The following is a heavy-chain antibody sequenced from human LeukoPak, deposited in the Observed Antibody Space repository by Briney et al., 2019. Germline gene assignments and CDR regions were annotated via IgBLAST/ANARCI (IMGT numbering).Heavy chain of an antibody. Sequence: PGRSLRLSCAASGFTFDDYAMHWVRQAPGKGLEWVSGICWNSGSIGYADSVKGRFTISRDNAKNSLYLQMNSLRAEDTALYYCAKGGYYYDSSGYYAQYFQHWGQGTLVTVSS. CDR2: ICWNSGSI. J-gene: IGHJ1*01. D-gene: IGHD3-22*01. CDR1: GFTFDDYA. V-gene: IGHV3-9*01. CDR3: AKGGYYYDSSGYYAQYFQH.